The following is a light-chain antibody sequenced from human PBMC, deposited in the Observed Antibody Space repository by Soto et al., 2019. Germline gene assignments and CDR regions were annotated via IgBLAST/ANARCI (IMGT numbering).Light chain of an antibody. V-gene: IGKV3-20*01. J-gene: IGKJ3*01. CDR2: GAS. Sequence: EIVLTQSPGTLSLSPGERATLSCRASQSVSSSYLAWYQQKPGQAPRLLIYGASSRATGIPDRFSGSGSGTDLTLTISRLEPEDFAVYYCQQYGSLPFTFGPGTKVYIK. CDR1: QSVSSSY. CDR3: QQYGSLPFT.